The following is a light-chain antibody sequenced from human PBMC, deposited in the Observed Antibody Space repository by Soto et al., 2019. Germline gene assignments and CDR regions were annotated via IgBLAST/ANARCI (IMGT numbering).Light chain of an antibody. J-gene: IGKJ4*01. V-gene: IGKV1-5*03. CDR2: KAS. CDR1: QSISNW. CDR3: QQYNSYPPT. Sequence: DIPMTQSPSTLSASVRDRVTITCRASQSISNWLAWYQQKPGKAPKILIYKASSLESGVPSRFSGSGSGTEFTLTISSLQPDDFATYFCQQYNSYPPTFGGGTKVQIK.